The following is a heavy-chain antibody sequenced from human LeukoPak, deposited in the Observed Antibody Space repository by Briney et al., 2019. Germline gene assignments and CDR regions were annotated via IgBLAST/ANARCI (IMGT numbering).Heavy chain of an antibody. V-gene: IGHV4-4*07. CDR2: IYTSGST. D-gene: IGHD2-21*02. Sequence: SETLSLTCTVSGGSISSYYWSWIRQPAGKGLEWIGRIYTSGSTNYNPSLKSRVTMSVDTSKNQFSLKLSSVTAADTAVYYCASRAYCGGDCYGYAFDIWGQGTMVTVSS. CDR1: GGSISSYY. J-gene: IGHJ3*02. CDR3: ASRAYCGGDCYGYAFDI.